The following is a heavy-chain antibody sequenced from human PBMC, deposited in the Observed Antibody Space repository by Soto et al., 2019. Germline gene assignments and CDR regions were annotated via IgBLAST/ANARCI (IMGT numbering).Heavy chain of an antibody. CDR3: AREEGYGSGRYFDY. CDR2: INSDGSSP. Sequence: GGSLRLSCAASGFSFSSYWMQWVRQAPGKGLVWVSHINSDGSSPTYADSVKGRFTISRDNAKNTLYLQMNSLRAEDSAVYYCAREEGYGSGRYFDYWGLGTLVTVSS. CDR1: GFSFSSYW. J-gene: IGHJ4*02. D-gene: IGHD3-10*01. V-gene: IGHV3-74*01.